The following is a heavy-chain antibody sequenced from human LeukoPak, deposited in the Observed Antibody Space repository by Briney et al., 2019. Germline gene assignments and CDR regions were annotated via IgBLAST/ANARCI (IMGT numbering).Heavy chain of an antibody. V-gene: IGHV3-23*01. D-gene: IGHD3-3*01. J-gene: IGHJ3*02. CDR3: AKNQYDFWSGPLAAFDI. Sequence: GGSLRLSCAASGFTFSSYAMSWVRQAPGKGLEWVTGISGSGGSTYYADSVKGRFTISRDNSKNTLYLQMNSLRAEDTAVYYCAKNQYDFWSGPLAAFDIWGQGTMVTVSS. CDR2: ISGSGGST. CDR1: GFTFSSYA.